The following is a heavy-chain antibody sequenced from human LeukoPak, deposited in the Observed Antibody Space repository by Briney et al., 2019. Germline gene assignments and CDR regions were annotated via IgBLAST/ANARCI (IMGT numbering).Heavy chain of an antibody. CDR2: MNPNSGNT. D-gene: IGHD6-19*01. CDR1: GYTFTSFD. J-gene: IGHJ4*02. Sequence: ASVKVSCKASGYTFTSFDINWVRQATGQGLEWMGWMNPNSGNTGYGQSFLGRITMTRDISIGTAYMKLSNLTSEDTAIYYCTRGSSGRRDNWGQGTLVTVSA. CDR3: TRGSSGRRDN. V-gene: IGHV1-8*01.